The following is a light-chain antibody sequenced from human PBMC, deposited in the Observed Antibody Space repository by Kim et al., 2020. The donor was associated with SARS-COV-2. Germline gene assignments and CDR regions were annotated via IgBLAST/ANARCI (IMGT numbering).Light chain of an antibody. CDR2: GAS. Sequence: EIVLTQSPGTLSLSPGERATLSCRASQTVSSSYLAWYQQKPGQAPRLLNYGASSRATGIPDRFSGSGSGTDFTLTISSLEPEDFAVYYCQQYGSSPLTFGGGTKLEIK. CDR1: QTVSSSY. CDR3: QQYGSSPLT. V-gene: IGKV3-20*01. J-gene: IGKJ4*01.